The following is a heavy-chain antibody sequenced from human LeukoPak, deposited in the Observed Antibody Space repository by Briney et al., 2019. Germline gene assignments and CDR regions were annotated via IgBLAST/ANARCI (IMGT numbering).Heavy chain of an antibody. CDR1: GGSISSYY. D-gene: IGHD6-13*01. Sequence: SETLSLTCTVSGGSISSYYWSWIRQPPGKGLEWIGYIYYSGSTNYNPSLKSRVTISVDTSKNQFSLKLSSVTAADTAVYYCARGSAKPVQQLVVGYFDYWGQGTLVTVSS. CDR3: ARGSAKPVQQLVVGYFDY. J-gene: IGHJ4*02. CDR2: IYYSGST. V-gene: IGHV4-59*12.